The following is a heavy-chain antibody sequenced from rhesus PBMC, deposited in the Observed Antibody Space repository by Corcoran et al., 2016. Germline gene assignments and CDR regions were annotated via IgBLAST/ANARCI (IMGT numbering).Heavy chain of an antibody. Sequence: QVQLPESGPAAVKPSETLSLTCAVSGGSISRSNWWSLIRQSPGNGRAGAGGIYGSGGIHENNRSLKNRVTMSIDTSESQFSIKLSSVTAADTTGYYCATETWIQFLEWLLMVGTFDFWGQGLRVTVSS. CDR2: IYGSGGIH. CDR3: ATETWIQFLEWLLMVGTFDF. V-gene: IGHV4-93*01. D-gene: IGHD3-3*01. CDR1: GGSISRSNW. J-gene: IGHJ3*01.